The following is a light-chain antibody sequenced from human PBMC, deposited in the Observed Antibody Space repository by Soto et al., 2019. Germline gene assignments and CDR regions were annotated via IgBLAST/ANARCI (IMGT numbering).Light chain of an antibody. CDR1: QVISSW. CDR2: KAS. J-gene: IGKJ4*01. CDR3: HQASSFTLS. Sequence: DIQMTQSPSSVSASVGDRVTISCRASQVISSWLAWYQQKPGEAPNLLIYKASNLQTGVPSRFSGSGSGTDFTLTITNLQPEDFATYYCHQASSFTLSFGGGTKVEIK. V-gene: IGKV1-12*01.